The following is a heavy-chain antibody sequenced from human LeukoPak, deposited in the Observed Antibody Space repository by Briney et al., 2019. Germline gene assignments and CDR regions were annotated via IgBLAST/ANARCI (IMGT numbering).Heavy chain of an antibody. J-gene: IGHJ5*02. V-gene: IGHV4-39*01. Sequence: SETLSLTCTVSGGSISSSSYYWGWIRQPPGKGLEWIGSIYYSGSTYYNPPLKSRVTISVDTSKNQFSLKLSSVTAADTTVYYCARQAGVVIILTWGQGTLVTVSS. CDR1: GGSISSSSYY. D-gene: IGHD3-3*01. CDR3: ARQAGVVIILT. CDR2: IYYSGST.